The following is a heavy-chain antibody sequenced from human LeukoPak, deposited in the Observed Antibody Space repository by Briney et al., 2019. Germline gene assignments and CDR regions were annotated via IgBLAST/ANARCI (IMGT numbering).Heavy chain of an antibody. V-gene: IGHV4-39*01. CDR3: VRRGQRLNPGLYYFDY. CDR2: IYYSGST. D-gene: IGHD6-25*01. Sequence: SETLSLTCTVSGASISSGDYYWGWIRQSPGKGLEWTGTIYYSGSTNYNPSLKSRVTISVDTSENQFSLRLSSVTATDTAVYYCVRRGQRLNPGLYYFDYWGQGTLVTVSS. J-gene: IGHJ4*02. CDR1: GASISSGDYY.